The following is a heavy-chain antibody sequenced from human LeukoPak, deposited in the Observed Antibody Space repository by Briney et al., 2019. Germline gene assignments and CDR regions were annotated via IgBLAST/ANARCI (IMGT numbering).Heavy chain of an antibody. D-gene: IGHD3-10*01. J-gene: IGHJ4*02. Sequence: GGSLRLSCAASGFTFSTSSMNWVRQAPGKGLEWVSYISGSSSTIYYADSVKGRFTISRDNAKNSLYLQMNSLRDEDTAVYYCARDYYGCFDYWGQGILVTASS. CDR2: ISGSSSTI. V-gene: IGHV3-48*02. CDR3: ARDYYGCFDY. CDR1: GFTFSTSS.